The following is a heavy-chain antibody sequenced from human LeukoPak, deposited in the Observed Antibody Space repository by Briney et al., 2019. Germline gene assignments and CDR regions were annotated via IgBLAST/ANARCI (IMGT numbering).Heavy chain of an antibody. CDR3: AILARYCSGGSCYIGNFDY. CDR1: GYTFTGYN. Sequence: ASVKVSCKASGYTFTGYNMHWVRQAPGQGLEWMGWISAYNGNTNYAQKLRGRVTMTTDTSTSTAYMELRSLRSDDTAVYYCAILARYCSGGSCYIGNFDYWGQGTLVTVSS. V-gene: IGHV1-18*01. D-gene: IGHD2-15*01. J-gene: IGHJ4*02. CDR2: ISAYNGNT.